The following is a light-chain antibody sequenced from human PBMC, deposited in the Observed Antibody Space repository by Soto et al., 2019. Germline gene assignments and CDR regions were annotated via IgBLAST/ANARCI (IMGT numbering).Light chain of an antibody. CDR2: EVS. CDR3: SSYTSSSSLYVI. Sequence: QSALTQPASVSGSPGQSITISCTGTSSDVGGYNYVSWYQQHPGKAPKLMIYEVSNRPSGVSNRVSGSKSGNTASLTISGLQAEDEAHYYCSSYTSSSSLYVIFGGGTQLTVL. V-gene: IGLV2-14*01. CDR1: SSDVGGYNY. J-gene: IGLJ2*01.